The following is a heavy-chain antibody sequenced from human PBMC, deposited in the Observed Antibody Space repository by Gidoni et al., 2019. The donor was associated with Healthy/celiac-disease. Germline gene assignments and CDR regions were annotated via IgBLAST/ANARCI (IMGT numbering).Heavy chain of an antibody. Sequence: KGLEWVSVIYTGGSTYSADSVRGRFTISRDHPQNPVYLQMNSLRAEDPSVYYCARDTPVAYMPDYWGQGTLVTVSS. V-gene: IGHV3-53*01. CDR2: IYTGGST. CDR3: ARDTPVAYMPDY. D-gene: IGHD4-17*01. J-gene: IGHJ4*02.